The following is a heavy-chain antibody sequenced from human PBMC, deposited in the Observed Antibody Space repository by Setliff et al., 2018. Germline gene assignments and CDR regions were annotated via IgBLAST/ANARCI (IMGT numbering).Heavy chain of an antibody. V-gene: IGHV4-34*01. CDR2: INDSGTT. CDR1: GGSSSNYY. D-gene: IGHD3-3*01. Sequence: PSETLSLTCTVYGGSSSNYYWGWIRQSPGKGLEWIGEINDSGTTNYSPSLKSRVTISLDASTNQFSLKLRSVSAADTAVYYCRYWSGYYNNDYWGQGTLVTVSS. CDR3: RYWSGYYNNDY. J-gene: IGHJ4*02.